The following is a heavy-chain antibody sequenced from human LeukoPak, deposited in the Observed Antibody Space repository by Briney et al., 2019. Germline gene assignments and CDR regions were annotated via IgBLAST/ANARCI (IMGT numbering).Heavy chain of an antibody. CDR3: GRSGLSYVSFDY. D-gene: IGHD5-18*01. CDR1: GYTFTDYY. Sequence: GASVKVSCKASGYTFTDYYMHWVRQAPGQGLEWMGWINPKSGGTNYAQKFQGRVTMTRDTSISTAYMELSRLSSDDTAVYYCGRSGLSYVSFDYWGQGTLVAVSS. CDR2: INPKSGGT. J-gene: IGHJ4*02. V-gene: IGHV1-2*02.